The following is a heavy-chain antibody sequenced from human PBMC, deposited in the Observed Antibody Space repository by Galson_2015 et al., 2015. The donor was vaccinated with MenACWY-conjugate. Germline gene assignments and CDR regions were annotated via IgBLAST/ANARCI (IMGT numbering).Heavy chain of an antibody. CDR2: LCSGTTT. Sequence: SLRLSCAVSGVTVSANCMSWVRQAPGKGLEWVSILCSGTTTRYADSVKGRFAISGDDSTNTVYLQMSSLRAEDTAMYYCARSTVGYGERRLHPWGQGSPVTASS. J-gene: IGHJ5*02. CDR1: GVTVSANC. D-gene: IGHD5-12*01. V-gene: IGHV3-53*01. CDR3: ARSTVGYGERRLHP.